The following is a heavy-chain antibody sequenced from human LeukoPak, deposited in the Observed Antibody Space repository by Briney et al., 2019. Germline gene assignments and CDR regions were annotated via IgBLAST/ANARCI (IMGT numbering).Heavy chain of an antibody. CDR1: GFTFSSYA. J-gene: IGHJ4*02. CDR2: ISGSGGST. Sequence: GGSLRLSCAASGFTFSSYAMSWVRQAPGKGLEWVSAISGSGGSTYYADSVKGRFTISRDNSKNTLYLQMNSLRAEDTAVYYCAKKEAYYYGPGSDYFDYWGQGTLVTVSS. D-gene: IGHD3-10*01. V-gene: IGHV3-23*01. CDR3: AKKEAYYYGPGSDYFDY.